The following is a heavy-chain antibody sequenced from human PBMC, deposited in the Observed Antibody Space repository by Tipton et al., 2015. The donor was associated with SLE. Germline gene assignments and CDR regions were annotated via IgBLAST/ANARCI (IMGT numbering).Heavy chain of an antibody. Sequence: LRLSCAVYGGSFSGYYWSWIRQPPGKGLEWIGEINHSGSTNYNPSLKSRVTISVDTSKNQFSLKLSSVTAADTAVYYCAREDCSSTSCYSDYWGQGTLVTVSS. CDR1: GGSFSGYY. CDR2: INHSGST. D-gene: IGHD2-2*01. J-gene: IGHJ4*02. CDR3: AREDCSSTSCYSDY. V-gene: IGHV4-34*01.